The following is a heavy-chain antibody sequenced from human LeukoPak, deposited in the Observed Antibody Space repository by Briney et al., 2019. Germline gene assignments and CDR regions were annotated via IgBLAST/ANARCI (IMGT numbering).Heavy chain of an antibody. V-gene: IGHV4-59*08. Sequence: SETLSLTYTVSGGSISSYYWSWIRQPPGKGLEWIGYIYYSGSTNYNPSLKSRVTISVDTSKNQFSLKLSSVTAADTAVYYCARRIAAAGTYDWFDPWGQGTLVTVSS. CDR2: IYYSGST. D-gene: IGHD6-13*01. CDR1: GGSISSYY. J-gene: IGHJ5*02. CDR3: ARRIAAAGTYDWFDP.